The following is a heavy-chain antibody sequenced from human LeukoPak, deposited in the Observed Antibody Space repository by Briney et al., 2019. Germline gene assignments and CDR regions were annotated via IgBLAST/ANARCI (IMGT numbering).Heavy chain of an antibody. D-gene: IGHD2-2*02. V-gene: IGHV4-34*01. CDR2: INHSGST. Sequence: PSETLSLTCAVYGGSLSGYYWSWIRQPPGKGLEWSGEINHSGSTNYNPSLKSRVTISVDTSKNQFSLKLSSVPAADTAVYYCARGQGSYCSSTSCYTLAGMDVWGQGTTVTVSS. CDR3: ARGQGSYCSSTSCYTLAGMDV. J-gene: IGHJ6*02. CDR1: GGSLSGYY.